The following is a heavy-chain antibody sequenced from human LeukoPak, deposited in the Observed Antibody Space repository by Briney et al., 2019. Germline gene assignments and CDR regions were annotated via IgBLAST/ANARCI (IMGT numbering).Heavy chain of an antibody. V-gene: IGHV3-33*01. D-gene: IGHD4-17*01. Sequence: GRSLRLSCAASGFTFSSYGMHWVRQAPGKGLEWVAVIWYDGSNKYYADSVKGRFTISRDNSKNTLYLQMNSLRAEDTAVYYCASGDYGDYPEYFQHWGQGTLVTVSS. CDR2: IWYDGSNK. CDR3: ASGDYGDYPEYFQH. J-gene: IGHJ1*01. CDR1: GFTFSSYG.